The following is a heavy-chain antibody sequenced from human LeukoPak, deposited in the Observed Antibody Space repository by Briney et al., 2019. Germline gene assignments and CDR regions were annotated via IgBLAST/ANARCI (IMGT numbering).Heavy chain of an antibody. CDR1: GGTFSSYA. D-gene: IGHD2-2*01. V-gene: IGHV1-69*05. Sequence: GASVKVSCKASGGTFSSYAISWLRQAPGQGLEWMGGIIPIFGTANYAQKFQGRVTITTDESTSTAYMELSSLRSEDTAVYYCARRRDCSSTSCYGGYNWFDPWGQGTLVTVSS. CDR3: ARRRDCSSTSCYGGYNWFDP. CDR2: IIPIFGTA. J-gene: IGHJ5*02.